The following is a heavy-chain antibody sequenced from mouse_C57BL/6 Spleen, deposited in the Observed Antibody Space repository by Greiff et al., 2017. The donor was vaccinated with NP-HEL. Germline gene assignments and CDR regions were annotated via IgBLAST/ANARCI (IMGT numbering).Heavy chain of an antibody. D-gene: IGHD2-4*01. V-gene: IGHV1-64*01. CDR1: GYTFTSYW. J-gene: IGHJ4*01. Sequence: VKLQQPGAELVKPGASVKLSCKASGYTFTSYWMHWVKQRPGQGLEWIGMIHPNSGSTNYNEKFKSKATLTVDKSSSTAYMQRSSLTSEDSAVYYCARWRDYDDAMDYWGQGTSVTVSS. CDR2: IHPNSGST. CDR3: ARWRDYDDAMDY.